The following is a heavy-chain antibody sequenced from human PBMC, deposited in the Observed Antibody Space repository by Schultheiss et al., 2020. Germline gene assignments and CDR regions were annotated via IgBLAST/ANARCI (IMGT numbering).Heavy chain of an antibody. CDR3: ARVGYIAAAVLGDWFDP. D-gene: IGHD6-13*01. Sequence: SQTLSLTCTVSGASISSYYWSWIRQPPGKGLEWIGYIYYSGSTNYNPSLKSRVTISVDTSKNQFSLKLSSVTAADTAVYYCARVGYIAAAVLGDWFDPWGQGTLVTVSS. CDR1: GASISSYY. V-gene: IGHV4-59*12. J-gene: IGHJ5*02. CDR2: IYYSGST.